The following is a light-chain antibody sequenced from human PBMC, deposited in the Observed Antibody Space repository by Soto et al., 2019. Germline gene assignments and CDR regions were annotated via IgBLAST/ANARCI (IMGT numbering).Light chain of an antibody. CDR3: LQRSNWALT. Sequence: EIGLTQAPATLPFAPAERATLSCRASQSVSNYFSWYQQKPGQAPRLLIYDASNRATGVPARFSGSGSGTHFALTISSLEPEDFAVYYCLQRSNWALTFCGGTTVQSK. CDR1: QSVSNY. J-gene: IGKJ4*01. V-gene: IGKV3-11*01. CDR2: DAS.